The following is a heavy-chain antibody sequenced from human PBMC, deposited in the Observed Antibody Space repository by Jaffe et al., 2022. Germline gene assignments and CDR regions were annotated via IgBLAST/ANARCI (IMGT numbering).Heavy chain of an antibody. CDR1: GGSISSSSYY. CDR3: AHYGDYVPPDY. D-gene: IGHD4-17*01. Sequence: QLQLQESGPGLVKPSETLSLTCTVSGGSISSSSYYWGWIRQPPGKGLEWIGSIYYSGSTYYNPSLKSRVTISVDTSKNQFSLKLSSVTAADTAVYYCAHYGDYVPPDYWGQGTLVTVSS. J-gene: IGHJ4*02. V-gene: IGHV4-39*01. CDR2: IYYSGST.